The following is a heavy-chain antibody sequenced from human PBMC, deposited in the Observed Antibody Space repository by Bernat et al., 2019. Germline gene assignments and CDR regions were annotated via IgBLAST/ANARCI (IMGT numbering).Heavy chain of an antibody. J-gene: IGHJ4*02. D-gene: IGHD2-21*02. CDR3: ARQGRMTLGYFDY. CDR2: IWYDGSNK. V-gene: IGHV3-33*01. Sequence: VQLWVAVIWYDGSNKYYADSVKGRFTISRDNSKNTLYLQMNSLRAEDTAVYYCARQGRMTLGYFDYWGQGTLVTVSS.